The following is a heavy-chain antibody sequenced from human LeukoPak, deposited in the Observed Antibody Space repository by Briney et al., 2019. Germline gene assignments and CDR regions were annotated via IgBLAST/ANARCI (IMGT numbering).Heavy chain of an antibody. Sequence: GRSLRLSCAASGFTFSSYAMHWVRQAPGKGLEWVAVISYDGSNKYYADSVKGRFTISRDNSKNTLYLQMNSLRAEDTAVYYCARDREVSGGSYYARYYYYYGMDVWGQGTTVTVSS. V-gene: IGHV3-30*04. J-gene: IGHJ6*02. CDR1: GFTFSSYA. CDR2: ISYDGSNK. D-gene: IGHD1-26*01. CDR3: ARDREVSGGSYYARYYYYYGMDV.